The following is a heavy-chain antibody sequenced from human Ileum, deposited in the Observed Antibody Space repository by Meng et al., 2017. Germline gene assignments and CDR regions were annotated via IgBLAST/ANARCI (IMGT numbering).Heavy chain of an antibody. CDR1: GGSISSSFY. CDR3: VRHGGKYFDS. Sequence: QLQESGPGLVEPPGPLSLTCTVSGGSISSSFYWSWVRQSPGKGLEWIGQIYLAGSPNYNPSLESRVTISVDKSKNQFSLRLTSVTAADTAIFYCVRHGGKYFDSWGQGTLVTVSS. J-gene: IGHJ4*02. CDR2: IYLAGSP. V-gene: IGHV4-4*03. D-gene: IGHD2-15*01.